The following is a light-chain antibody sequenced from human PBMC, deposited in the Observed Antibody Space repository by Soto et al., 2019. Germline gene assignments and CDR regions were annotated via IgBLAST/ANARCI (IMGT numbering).Light chain of an antibody. J-gene: IGKJ5*01. CDR1: QSISSS. V-gene: IGKV3D-20*02. CDR2: DAS. CDR3: QQRSNWPPIT. Sequence: EIVLTQSPGILSLSPGERASLSCGAIQSISSSFLAWYQQKPGQAPRLLIYDASNRATGIPARFSGSGSGTDFTLTISSLEPEDFAVYYCQQRSNWPPITFGQGTRLEIK.